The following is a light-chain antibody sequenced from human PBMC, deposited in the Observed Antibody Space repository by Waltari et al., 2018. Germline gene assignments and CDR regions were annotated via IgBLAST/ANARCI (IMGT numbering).Light chain of an antibody. V-gene: IGKV3-20*01. CDR3: QQYDGTVLT. CDR2: GTS. CDR1: QSVSSIS. J-gene: IGKJ4*01. Sequence: IVFTQSPDPLSLSPGERATLSCRASQSVSSISLFWLQQKHGQAPRLVIYGTSNRATGVPDRFSGIGSGTDFTLTISRLEPEDFAMYYCQQYDGTVLTFGGGTKVEL.